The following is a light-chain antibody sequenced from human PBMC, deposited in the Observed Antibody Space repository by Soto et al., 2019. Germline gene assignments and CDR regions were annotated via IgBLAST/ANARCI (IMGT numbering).Light chain of an antibody. Sequence: QSVLTQPPSASGTPGQRVTISCSGTSSDVGGYKYVSWYQQVPGKVPKLIIFEVHNRPSGISNRFSGSKSGNTASLTISGLQPEDEGDYYCCSKTSTNTLVFGGGTKLTVL. CDR1: SSDVGGYKY. CDR2: EVH. CDR3: CSKTSTNTLV. J-gene: IGLJ3*02. V-gene: IGLV2-14*01.